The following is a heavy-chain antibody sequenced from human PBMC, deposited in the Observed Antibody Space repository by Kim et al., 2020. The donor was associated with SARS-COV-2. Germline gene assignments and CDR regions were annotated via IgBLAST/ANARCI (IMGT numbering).Heavy chain of an antibody. CDR3: ARSAAAGRGGMAAWFDP. CDR2: IYPGDSDT. Sequence: GESLKISCKGSGYSFTSYWIGWVRQMPGKGLEWMGIIYPGDSDTSYSPSFQGQVTISADKSISTAYLQWSSLKASDTAMYYCARSAAAGRGGMAAWFDPWGQEPWSPSPQ. V-gene: IGHV5-51*01. CDR1: GYSFTSYW. D-gene: IGHD6-13*01. J-gene: IGHJ5*02.